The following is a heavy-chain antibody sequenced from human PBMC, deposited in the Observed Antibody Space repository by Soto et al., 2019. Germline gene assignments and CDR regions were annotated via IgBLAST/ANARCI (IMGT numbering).Heavy chain of an antibody. CDR2: VYYGGTT. CDR3: ARLGNFYQSLDP. J-gene: IGHJ5*02. CDR1: GASFRPNY. V-gene: IGHV4-59*08. Sequence: SGTRSVTCPVSGASFRPNYWGWLRQPPGKGLEWVGSVYYGGTTSYNPSLKSRVTISLETSKSQFSLRLTSVTAADTAVYYCARLGNFYQSLDPWGPGTLVTVS. D-gene: IGHD2-2*01.